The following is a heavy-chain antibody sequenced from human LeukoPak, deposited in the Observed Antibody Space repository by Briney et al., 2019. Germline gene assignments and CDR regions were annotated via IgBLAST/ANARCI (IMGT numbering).Heavy chain of an antibody. CDR1: DVSISSSNSY. J-gene: IGHJ4*02. CDR2: IYYSGNT. Sequence: KPSETLSLTCTVSDVSISSSNSYWGWIRQPPGKGLEWIGSIYYSGNTYYNASLKSQVSISIDTSKNQFSLRLTSVTAADTAVYYCARQTGSGLFILPGGQGTLVTVSS. D-gene: IGHD3/OR15-3a*01. V-gene: IGHV4-39*01. CDR3: ARQTGSGLFILP.